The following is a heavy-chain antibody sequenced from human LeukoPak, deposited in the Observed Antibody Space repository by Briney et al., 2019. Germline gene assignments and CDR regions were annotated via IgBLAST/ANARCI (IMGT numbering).Heavy chain of an antibody. Sequence: PGGSLRLSCVASGFTFSSRDWMTWVRQAPGKGLEYVSAISSNGGSTYYANSVKGRFTISRDNSKNTLYLQMGSLRTKDMAVYYCARGNGYSSGWSKYYFDYRGQGTLVTVSS. CDR3: ARGNGYSSGWSKYYFDY. J-gene: IGHJ4*02. V-gene: IGHV3-64*01. CDR1: GFTFSSRDW. D-gene: IGHD6-19*01. CDR2: ISSNGGST.